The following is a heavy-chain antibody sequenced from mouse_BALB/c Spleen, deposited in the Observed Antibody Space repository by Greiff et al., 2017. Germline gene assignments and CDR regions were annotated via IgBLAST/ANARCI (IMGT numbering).Heavy chain of an antibody. J-gene: IGHJ4*01. CDR1: GFSLSRYS. CDR2: IWGGGST. Sequence: VQLKESGPGLVAPSQSLSITCTVSGFSLSRYSVHWVRQPPGKGLEWLGMIWGGGSTDYNSALKSRLSISKDNSKSQVFLKMNCLQTDDTAMYYCASVYGNYGPLGAMDYWGQGTSVTVSS. D-gene: IGHD2-1*01. CDR3: ASVYGNYGPLGAMDY. V-gene: IGHV2-6-4*01.